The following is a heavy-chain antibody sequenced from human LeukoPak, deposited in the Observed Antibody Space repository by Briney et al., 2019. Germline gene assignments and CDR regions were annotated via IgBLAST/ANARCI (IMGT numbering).Heavy chain of an antibody. CDR3: ATIASARCRGD. Sequence: GESLHSLSKGFGYSFTTYWIGWVRQMPGKGLEWMGIIFPGDSDTRYSPSFQGPVTISADKSISPAYLPWSKLKASDPAMYYCATIASARCRGDLGQGTQVTVSS. D-gene: IGHD6-13*01. V-gene: IGHV5-51*03. CDR2: IFPGDSDT. J-gene: IGHJ4*02. CDR1: GYSFTTYW.